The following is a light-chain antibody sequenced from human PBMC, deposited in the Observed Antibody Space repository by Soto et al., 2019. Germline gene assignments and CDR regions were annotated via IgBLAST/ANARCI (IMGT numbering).Light chain of an antibody. Sequence: EIVLTQSPGTLSLSPGERATLSCRASQSVSSSYLAWYQQKPGQAPRLLIYGASSRATGIPDRFSGSGSGTGFALTISRLEPEDFAVYYCQQYGSSPHSRTFGQGTKVEIK. J-gene: IGKJ1*01. CDR1: QSVSSSY. CDR2: GAS. CDR3: QQYGSSPHSRT. V-gene: IGKV3-20*01.